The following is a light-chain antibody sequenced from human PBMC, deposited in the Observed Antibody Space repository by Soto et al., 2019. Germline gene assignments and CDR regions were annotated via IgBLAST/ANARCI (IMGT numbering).Light chain of an antibody. Sequence: DIQMTQSPSTLSASVGDRVTITCRASQSISSWLAWYPQKPGRAPKLLLYKASTLESGVPSRFSGSGSGTEFTLIISSLQPDDFATYYCQQYNSYSPWTFGQGTKVEIK. V-gene: IGKV1-5*03. CDR2: KAS. CDR3: QQYNSYSPWT. CDR1: QSISSW. J-gene: IGKJ1*01.